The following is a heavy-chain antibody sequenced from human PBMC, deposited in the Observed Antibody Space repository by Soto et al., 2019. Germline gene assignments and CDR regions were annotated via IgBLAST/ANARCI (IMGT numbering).Heavy chain of an antibody. J-gene: IGHJ3*02. V-gene: IGHV3-33*01. CDR1: GFTFSSYG. Sequence: QVQLVESGGGVVQPGRSLRLSCAASGFTFSSYGMHWVRQAPGKGLEWVAVIWYDGSNKYYADSVKGRFTISRDNSKNTLYLQMNSLRAEDTAVYYCARDLSTFGGAFDIWGQGTMVTVSS. CDR2: IWYDGSNK. D-gene: IGHD3-16*01. CDR3: ARDLSTFGGAFDI.